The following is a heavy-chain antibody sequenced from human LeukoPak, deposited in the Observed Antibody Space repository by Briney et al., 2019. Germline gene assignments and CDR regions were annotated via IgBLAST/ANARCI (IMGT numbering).Heavy chain of an antibody. V-gene: IGHV3-53*01. CDR1: GFTVSSNY. CDR3: AKSFMRSDHTVGYSYGLCNY. CDR2: IYSGGST. D-gene: IGHD5-18*01. Sequence: GGSLRLSCAASGFTVSSNYMSWVRQAPGKGLEWVSVIYSGGSTYYADSVKGRFTISRDNSKNTLYLQMNSLRAEDTAVYYCAKSFMRSDHTVGYSYGLCNYWGQGTLVTVSS. J-gene: IGHJ4*02.